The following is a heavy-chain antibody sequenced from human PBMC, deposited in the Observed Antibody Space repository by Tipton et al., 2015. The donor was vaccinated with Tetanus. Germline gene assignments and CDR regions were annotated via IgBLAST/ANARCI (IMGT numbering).Heavy chain of an antibody. CDR1: GGSISSYY. J-gene: IGHJ4*02. V-gene: IGHV4-59*01. CDR2: IYYSGST. Sequence: LRLSCTVSGGSISSYYWSWIRQPPGKGLEWIGYIYYSGSTNYNPSLKSRVTISVDTSKNQFSLKLSSVTAADTAVYYCARGSIDLDYWGQGTLVTVSS. D-gene: IGHD6-6*01. CDR3: ARGSIDLDY.